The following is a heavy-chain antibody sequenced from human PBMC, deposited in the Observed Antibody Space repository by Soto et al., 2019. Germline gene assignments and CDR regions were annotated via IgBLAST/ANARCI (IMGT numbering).Heavy chain of an antibody. D-gene: IGHD3-3*01. CDR3: ARAPGFYENWFAP. V-gene: IGHV3-74*01. CDR2: INSDGSST. Sequence: PGGSLRLSCAASGFTFNRYCMHWVRQAPGKGLVWVSRINSDGSSTSYADSVKGRFTISRDNAKNTLYLQMNSLRAEDTAVYYCARAPGFYENWFAPWGQGTLVTVSS. CDR1: GFTFNRYC. J-gene: IGHJ5*02.